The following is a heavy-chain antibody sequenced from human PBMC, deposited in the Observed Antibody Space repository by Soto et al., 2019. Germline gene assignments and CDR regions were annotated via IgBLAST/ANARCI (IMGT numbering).Heavy chain of an antibody. CDR3: ARTLLRYFDWSPMDV. D-gene: IGHD3-9*01. CDR1: GCSISSYY. J-gene: IGHJ6*02. CDR2: IYYSGST. Sequence: SETRSLTCTFSGCSISSYYWSWIRQPPGKGLEWIGYIYYSGSTNYNPSLKSRVTISVDTSKNQFSLKLSSVTAADTAVYYCARTLLRYFDWSPMDVWGQGTTVT. V-gene: IGHV4-59*01.